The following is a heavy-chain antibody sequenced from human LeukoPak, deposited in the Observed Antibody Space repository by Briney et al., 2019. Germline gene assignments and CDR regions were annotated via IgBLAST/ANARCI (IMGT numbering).Heavy chain of an antibody. V-gene: IGHV3-48*04. CDR2: ISSSGSTI. CDR1: GFTFSSYS. D-gene: IGHD3-10*02. J-gene: IGHJ6*04. CDR3: AELGITMIGGV. Sequence: GGSLRLSCAATGFTFSSYSMNWVRQAPGKGLEWVSYISSSGSTIYYADSVKGRFTISRDNAKNSLYLQMNSLRAEDTAVYYCAELGITMIGGVWGKGTTVTISS.